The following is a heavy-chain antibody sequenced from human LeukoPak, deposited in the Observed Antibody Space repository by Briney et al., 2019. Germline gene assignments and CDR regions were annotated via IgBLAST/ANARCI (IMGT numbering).Heavy chain of an antibody. D-gene: IGHD3-3*01. CDR2: IYYSGST. V-gene: IGHV4-61*08. CDR1: GGSISSGGYS. CDR3: ARGRQDYDFWSGYFGSYFDY. Sequence: SETLSLTCAVSGGSISSGGYSWSWIRQPPGKGLEWIGYIYYSGSTNYNPSLKSRVTISVDTSKNQFSLKLSSVTAADTAVYYCARGRQDYDFWSGYFGSYFDYWGQGTLVTVSS. J-gene: IGHJ4*02.